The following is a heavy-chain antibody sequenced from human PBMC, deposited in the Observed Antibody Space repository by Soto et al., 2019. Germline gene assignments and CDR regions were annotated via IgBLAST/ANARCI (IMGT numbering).Heavy chain of an antibody. CDR2: ISLYSDGT. V-gene: IGHV1-18*01. D-gene: IGHD2-2*01. Sequence: GASVKVSCRTSGYTFSNYGITWVRQAPGQPLEWLGWISLYSDGTNYAQKFQGRVSMTTDTSTTTAYMELRSLRSDDTAVYYCARVVPGAEAWFGPWGQGTLVTVSS. CDR3: ARVVPGAEAWFGP. CDR1: GYTFSNYG. J-gene: IGHJ5*02.